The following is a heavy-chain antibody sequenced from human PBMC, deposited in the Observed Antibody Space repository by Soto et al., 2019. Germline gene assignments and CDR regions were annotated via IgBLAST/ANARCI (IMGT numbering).Heavy chain of an antibody. D-gene: IGHD3-22*01. J-gene: IGHJ3*02. CDR2: ISYSGST. V-gene: IGHV4-31*03. CDR3: ARDYGDSSGYYRSNAFDI. CDR1: GGSISSGGYY. Sequence: QVQLQESGPGLVKPSQTLSLTCTVSGGSISSGGYYWSWIRQHPGKGLEWIGYISYSGSTYYNPSLKIRVTISIATSKNQFSLRLSSVTAADTAVYYCARDYGDSSGYYRSNAFDIWGPGTMVTVSS.